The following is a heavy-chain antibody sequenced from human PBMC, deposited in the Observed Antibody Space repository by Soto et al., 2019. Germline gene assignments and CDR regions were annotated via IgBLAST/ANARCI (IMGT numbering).Heavy chain of an antibody. Sequence: ASGKVSCKASGYTFTSYGISWVRQAPGQGLEWMGWISAYNGNTNYAQKLQGRVTMTTDTSTSTAYMELRSLRSDDTAVYYCARDESSYYDSSGPSDAFDIWGQGTMVTVSS. CDR2: ISAYNGNT. CDR1: GYTFTSYG. J-gene: IGHJ3*02. CDR3: ARDESSYYDSSGPSDAFDI. D-gene: IGHD3-22*01. V-gene: IGHV1-18*01.